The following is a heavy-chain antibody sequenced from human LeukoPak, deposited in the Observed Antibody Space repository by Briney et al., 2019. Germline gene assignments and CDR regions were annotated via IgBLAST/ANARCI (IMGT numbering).Heavy chain of an antibody. CDR2: MNPNSGNT. V-gene: IGHV1-8*01. J-gene: IGHJ6*03. D-gene: IGHD2-2*02. CDR3: ARGRGVVPAAIWALHYYYYYMDV. Sequence: ASVKVSCKASGYTFTSYDINWVRQATGQGLEWMGWMNPNSGNTGYAQKFQGRVTMTRNTSISTAYMELSSLRSEDTAVYYCARGRGVVPAAIWALHYYYYYMDVWGKGTMVTVSS. CDR1: GYTFTSYD.